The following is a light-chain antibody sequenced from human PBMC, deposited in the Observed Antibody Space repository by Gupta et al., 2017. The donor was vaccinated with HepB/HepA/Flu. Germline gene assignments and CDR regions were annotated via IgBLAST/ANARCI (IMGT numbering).Light chain of an antibody. CDR3: QQASNFPIT. Sequence: DIQLTQSPFSVSAPVRARVTLTFRPSQDISTWLAGYQQKPGKAPKPLIYGASSLQSGVPSRFSGSGSGTDVTLTISSLQPEDFATYYCQQASNFPITFGQGTQLEIK. J-gene: IGKJ5*01. V-gene: IGKV1D-12*01. CDR1: QDISTW. CDR2: GAS.